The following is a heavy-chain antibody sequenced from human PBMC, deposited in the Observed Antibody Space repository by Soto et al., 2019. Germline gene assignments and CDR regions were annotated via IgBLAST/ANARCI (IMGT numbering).Heavy chain of an antibody. J-gene: IGHJ4*02. CDR3: ARIFDFWSGYYFSY. CDR1: GFSLSTSGVA. V-gene: IGHV2-5*02. CDR2: IFWDDDK. D-gene: IGHD3-3*01. Sequence: QITLKESGPTLVKPTQTLTLTCTFSGFSLSTSGVAVGWIRQAPRKAPEWLAFIFWDDDKRYSPSLENMLTITKHTSKNPVVLTMTNLDPVDTATYYCARIFDFWSGYYFSYWGRGTLVTVSS.